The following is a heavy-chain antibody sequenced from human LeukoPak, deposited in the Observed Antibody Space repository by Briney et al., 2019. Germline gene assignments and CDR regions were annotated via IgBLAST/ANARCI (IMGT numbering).Heavy chain of an antibody. D-gene: IGHD6-19*01. J-gene: IGHJ4*02. Sequence: PGGSLRLSCAASGFTFSSYAMSWVRQAPGKGLEWVSAISARGDSPHYADSVKGRITISRDNARSTLYLQMNSLRAEDTAVYYCATDGRSSGWYGFDYWGQGILVSVSS. V-gene: IGHV3-23*01. CDR1: GFTFSSYA. CDR2: ISARGDSP. CDR3: ATDGRSSGWYGFDY.